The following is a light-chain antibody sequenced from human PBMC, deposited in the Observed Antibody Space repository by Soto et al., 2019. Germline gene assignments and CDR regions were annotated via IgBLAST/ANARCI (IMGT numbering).Light chain of an antibody. CDR1: SSDVGGYRF. CDR3: SSKSSGSTPML. J-gene: IGLJ7*01. V-gene: IGLV2-14*01. Sequence: QSALTQHASVSGSPGQSITISCTGTSSDVGGYRFVSWYQHHPGEAPKLIIYEVSNRPSGVSSRFSGSKSGNTASLTISGLQAEDESLYYCSSKSSGSTPMLFGGGTQLTVL. CDR2: EVS.